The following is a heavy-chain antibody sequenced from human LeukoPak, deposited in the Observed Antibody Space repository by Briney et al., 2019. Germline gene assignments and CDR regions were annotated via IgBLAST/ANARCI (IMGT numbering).Heavy chain of an antibody. D-gene: IGHD6-19*01. Sequence: GGSLRLSCAASGFTFSSYAMHWVRQAPGKGLEYVSAISSNGGSTYYANSVKGRFTISRDNSKNTLYLQMGSLRAEDMAVYYCAKDPYSSGWSPGLWGQGTLVTVSS. CDR2: ISSNGGST. CDR3: AKDPYSSGWSPGL. CDR1: GFTFSSYA. J-gene: IGHJ4*02. V-gene: IGHV3-64*01.